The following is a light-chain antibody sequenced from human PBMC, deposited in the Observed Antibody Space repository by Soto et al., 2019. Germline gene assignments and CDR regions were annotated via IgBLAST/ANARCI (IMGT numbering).Light chain of an antibody. J-gene: IGLJ2*01. V-gene: IGLV2-14*01. CDR3: SSYTSRSTPV. Sequence: QSVLTQPASVSGSPGQSITISCTGTSSDVGGYKYVSWYQQHPGKAPKLMIYEVSNRPSGVSNRFSGSKSGNTASLTISGLQAEDEADYYCSSYTSRSTPVFGGGTKLTVL. CDR2: EVS. CDR1: SSDVGGYKY.